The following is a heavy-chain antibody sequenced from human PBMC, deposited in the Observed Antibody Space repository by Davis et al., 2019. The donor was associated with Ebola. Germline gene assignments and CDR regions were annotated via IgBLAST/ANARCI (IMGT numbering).Heavy chain of an antibody. D-gene: IGHD5-12*01. J-gene: IGHJ6*02. Sequence: ASVKVSCKASGYTFSNYAIHWVRQAPGQGLEGMGWINPYNGNTKYAQKLQGRVTMTTDTSTSTAYMELRSLRSDDTAVYYCARTTRGYSGYDQRSYVMDVWGQGTTVTVSS. CDR3: ARTTRGYSGYDQRSYVMDV. CDR2: INPYNGNT. CDR1: GYTFSNYA. V-gene: IGHV1-18*01.